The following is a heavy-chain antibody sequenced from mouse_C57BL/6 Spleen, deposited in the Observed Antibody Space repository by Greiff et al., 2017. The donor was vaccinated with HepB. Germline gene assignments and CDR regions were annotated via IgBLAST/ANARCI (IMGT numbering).Heavy chain of an antibody. CDR3: ARLVDDYDPYYFDY. Sequence: VQLVESGAELARPGASVKMSCKASGYTFTSYTMHWVKQRPGQGLEWIGYINPSSGYTKYNQKFKDKATLTADKSSSTAYMQLSSLTSEDSAVYYCARLVDDYDPYYFDYWGQGTTLTVAS. D-gene: IGHD2-4*01. CDR2: INPSSGYT. CDR1: GYTFTSYT. J-gene: IGHJ2*01. V-gene: IGHV1-4*01.